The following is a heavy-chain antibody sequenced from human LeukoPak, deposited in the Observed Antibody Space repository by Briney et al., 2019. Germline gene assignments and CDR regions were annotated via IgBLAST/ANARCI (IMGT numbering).Heavy chain of an antibody. Sequence: SVKVSCKASGGTFSSYAISWVRQAPGQGLEWMGGIIPIFGTANYAQKFQGRVTITADKSTSTAYMELSSLRSEDTAVYYCASDYRGYAFDYWGQGTLVTVSS. D-gene: IGHD5-12*01. CDR2: IIPIFGTA. CDR3: ASDYRGYAFDY. J-gene: IGHJ4*02. CDR1: GGTFSSYA. V-gene: IGHV1-69*06.